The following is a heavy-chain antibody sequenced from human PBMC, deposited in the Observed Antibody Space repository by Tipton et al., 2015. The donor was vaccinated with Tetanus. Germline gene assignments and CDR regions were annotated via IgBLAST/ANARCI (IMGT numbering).Heavy chain of an antibody. CDR2: IYYSGST. V-gene: IGHV4-30-4*01. CDR3: SSSPGNHYLAFFDY. D-gene: IGHD2/OR15-2a*01. CDR1: GGSISSSDHY. J-gene: IGHJ4*02. Sequence: TLSLTCSVSGGSISSSDHYWGWIRQPPGKGLEWIGYIYYSGSTYYNPSLKSRVTISIDTSKNQFSLRLSSVTAADTAVYYCSSSPGNHYLAFFDYWGRGTLVTVSS.